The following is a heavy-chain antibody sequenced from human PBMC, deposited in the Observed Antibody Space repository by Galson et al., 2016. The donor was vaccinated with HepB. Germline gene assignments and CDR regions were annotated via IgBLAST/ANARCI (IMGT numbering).Heavy chain of an antibody. V-gene: IGHV1-46*01. J-gene: IGHJ4*03. CDR2: INPSGETT. CDR3: AKDGGTTVTTWGYFDC. D-gene: IGHD4-11*01. Sequence: WVRQAPGQGLEWMGTINPSGETTTYAQKFQGRVTMTRDTSTSTVYMELSSLRSEDTAVYYCAKDGGTTVTTWGYFDCWGQGTLVTVSS.